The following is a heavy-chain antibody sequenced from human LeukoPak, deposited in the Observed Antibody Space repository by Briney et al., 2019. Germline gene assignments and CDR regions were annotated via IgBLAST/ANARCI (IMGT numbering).Heavy chain of an antibody. J-gene: IGHJ4*02. V-gene: IGHV4-34*01. CDR2: TNLSGSA. CDR1: GGSFSGYY. CDR3: ALLKSGYSYGLNFDY. Sequence: PSETLSLTCAVYGGSFSGYYWTCLRQPPGKGLEWIGETNLSGSANYNPSLRSRVTISVDMSKKQFSLKLTSVTAADTAVYYCALLKSGYSYGLNFDYWGQGTLVTVSS. D-gene: IGHD5-18*01.